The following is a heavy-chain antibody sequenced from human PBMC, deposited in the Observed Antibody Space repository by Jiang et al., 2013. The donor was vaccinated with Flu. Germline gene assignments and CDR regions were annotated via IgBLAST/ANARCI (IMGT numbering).Heavy chain of an antibody. V-gene: IGHV4-39*01. CDR2: IYYSGST. Sequence: GSGLVKPSETLSLTCTVSGGSISSSSYYWGWIRQPPGKGLEWIGSIYYSGSTYYNPSLKSRVTISVDTSKNQFSLKLSSVTAADTAVYYCARQPVDCSGGSCYWVYYYYMDVWGKGTTVTVSS. D-gene: IGHD2-15*01. CDR1: GGSISSSSYY. J-gene: IGHJ6*03. CDR3: ARQPVDCSGGSCYWVYYYYMDV.